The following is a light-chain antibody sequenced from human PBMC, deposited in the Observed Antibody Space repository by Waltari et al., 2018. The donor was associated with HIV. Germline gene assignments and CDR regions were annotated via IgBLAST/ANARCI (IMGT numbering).Light chain of an antibody. CDR2: EGS. J-gene: IGLJ1*01. CDR3: CSYTGSSTRRPYV. V-gene: IGLV2-23*01. CDR1: SSDVGSYNL. Sequence: QSALTQPASVSGSPGQSITISCTGTSSDVGSYNLVSWYQQHPGKAPKVMIYEGSKRPSGVSNRFSGSKSGNTASLTISVLQAEDEADYDCCSYTGSSTRRPYVFGTGTKVTVL.